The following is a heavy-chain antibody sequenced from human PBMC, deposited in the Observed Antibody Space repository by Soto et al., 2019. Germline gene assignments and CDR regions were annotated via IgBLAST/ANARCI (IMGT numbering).Heavy chain of an antibody. Sequence: GESLKISCKSSGYSFTSYWISWVRQMPGKGLEWMGRIDPSDSYTNYSPSFQGHVTISADKSISTAYLQWSSLKASDTAMYYCAQALKPRGSMDVWGQGTTVTVSS. V-gene: IGHV5-10-1*01. J-gene: IGHJ6*02. CDR3: AQALKPRGSMDV. CDR1: GYSFTSYW. CDR2: IDPSDSYT.